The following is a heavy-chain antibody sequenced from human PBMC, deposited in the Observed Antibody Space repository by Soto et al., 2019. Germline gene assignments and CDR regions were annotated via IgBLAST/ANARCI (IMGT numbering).Heavy chain of an antibody. CDR3: ARDSGDSSGYYELDY. J-gene: IGHJ4*02. D-gene: IGHD3-22*01. V-gene: IGHV3-33*01. CDR2: LWNDGSIE. CDR1: GFSFSNYG. Sequence: HVQLVESGGGAVQPGSSLRLSCAASGFSFSNYGMHWVRQAPGKGLEWVVVLWNDGSIESYADSVKGRFTISRENSRNTLYLHMSSPRVEATAVYYCARDSGDSSGYYELDYWGQGTLVTVSS.